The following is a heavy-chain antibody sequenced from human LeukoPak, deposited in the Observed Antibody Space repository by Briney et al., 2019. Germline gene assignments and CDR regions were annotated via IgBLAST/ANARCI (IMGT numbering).Heavy chain of an antibody. CDR1: GGFNTHYY. Sequence: PSETLSLTCSVSGGFNTHYYWSRIRQPPGKGLEWIGYFYHSGSTNYNPSLKSRVTISVDTSKNQFSLNLSSVTAADTAVYYCARGQFWSGYSIWGQGTLVTVSS. D-gene: IGHD3-3*02. J-gene: IGHJ4*02. CDR2: FYHSGST. CDR3: ARGQFWSGYSI. V-gene: IGHV4-59*08.